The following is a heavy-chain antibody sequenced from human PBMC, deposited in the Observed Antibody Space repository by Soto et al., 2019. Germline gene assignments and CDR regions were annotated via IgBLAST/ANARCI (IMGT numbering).Heavy chain of an antibody. J-gene: IGHJ4*02. CDR2: INPLPTSGST. D-gene: IGHD6-13*01. V-gene: IGHV1-46*01. Sequence: ASVKVSCKASGYIFTNYYIHWVRQAPGQGLEWMAIINPLPTSGSTNYAQEFQGRVTVTRDTSTSTVYMELNSLRSDDTAIYYCARDLAEAAYWGQGTWSPAPQ. CDR3: ARDLAEAAY. CDR1: GYIFTNYY.